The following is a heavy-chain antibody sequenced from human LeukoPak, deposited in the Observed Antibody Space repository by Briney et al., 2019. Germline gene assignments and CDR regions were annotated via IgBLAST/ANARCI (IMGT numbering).Heavy chain of an antibody. Sequence: DSVKGRFTISRDNSKNTLYLQMNSLRAEDTAIYYCARDADDFWSGFPYYYYAMDVWGQGTTVTVSS. D-gene: IGHD3-3*01. CDR3: ARDADDFWSGFPYYYYAMDV. J-gene: IGHJ6*02. V-gene: IGHV3-30*07.